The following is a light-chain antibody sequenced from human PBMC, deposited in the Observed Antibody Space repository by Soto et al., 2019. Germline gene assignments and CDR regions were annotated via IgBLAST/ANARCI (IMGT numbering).Light chain of an antibody. CDR3: SSYAGSNSVL. CDR1: SSDVGGYNY. V-gene: IGLV2-8*01. Sequence: QSALTQPPSASGSPGQSVTISCTGTSSDVGGYNYVSWYQQHPGKVPKLIIYEVSKRPSGVPDRFSASKSGNAASLTVSGLQAEGEADYYCSSYAGSNSVLFGGGTKLTVL. CDR2: EVS. J-gene: IGLJ2*01.